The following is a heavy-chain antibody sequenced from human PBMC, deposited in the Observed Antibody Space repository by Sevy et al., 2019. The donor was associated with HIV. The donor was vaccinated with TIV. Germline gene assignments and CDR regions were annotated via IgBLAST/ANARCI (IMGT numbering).Heavy chain of an antibody. CDR3: ARGGGSGCYPRAEYFQH. D-gene: IGHD1-26*01. V-gene: IGHV1-2*06. CDR2: INPNSGGT. J-gene: IGHJ1*01. CDR1: GYTFTGYY. Sequence: ASVKVSCKASGYTFTGYYMHWVRQAPGQGLEWMGRINPNSGGTNYAQKFQGRVTMTGDTSISTAYMELSRLRSDDTAVYYCARGGGSGCYPRAEYFQHWGQGTLVTVSS.